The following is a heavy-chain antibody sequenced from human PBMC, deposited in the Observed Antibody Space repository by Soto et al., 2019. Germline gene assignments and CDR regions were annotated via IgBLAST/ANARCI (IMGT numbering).Heavy chain of an antibody. V-gene: IGHV3-72*01. CDR3: ARDGRKYSWDY. J-gene: IGHJ4*02. CDR2: AGSKAAGYTP. CDR1: GFTFSDHF. Sequence: EVQLVESGGGLVQPGGSLRLSCAASGFTFSDHFMDWVRQAPGRGLEWVGRAGSKAAGYTPEYAASVKGRFTVSRDDSENSLYLQMNSLKTEDTAVYYCARDGRKYSWDYWSQGTLVTVSS. D-gene: IGHD2-15*01.